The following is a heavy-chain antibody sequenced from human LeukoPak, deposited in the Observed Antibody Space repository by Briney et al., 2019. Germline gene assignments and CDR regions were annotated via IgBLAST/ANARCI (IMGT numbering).Heavy chain of an antibody. CDR2: IYYSGNT. CDR3: ARFHDYGGNRYFDY. CDR1: GGSISSYY. Sequence: SETLSLTCTVSGGSISSYYCSWLRQPPGKGLEWIGYIYYSGNTNYNPSLKSRVTISIDTSKNQVSLKLSSVTAADTAVYYCARFHDYGGNRYFDYWGQGTLVTVSS. V-gene: IGHV4-59*01. J-gene: IGHJ4*02. D-gene: IGHD4-23*01.